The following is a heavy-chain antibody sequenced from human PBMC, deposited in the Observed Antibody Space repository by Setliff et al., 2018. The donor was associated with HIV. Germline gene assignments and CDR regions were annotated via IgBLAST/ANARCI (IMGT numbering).Heavy chain of an antibody. Sequence: SETLSLTCGVSGYSMSSGYYWGWIRQPPGKGLEWIGNVYHTGSTYYNPSLKSRVTISLDTSKNPLSLRLTSMTAADTAVYYCARSQPDTIFGVVIFDYWGQGKMVTVSS. V-gene: IGHV4-38-2*01. CDR1: GYSMSSGYY. J-gene: IGHJ4*02. CDR3: ARSQPDTIFGVVIFDY. CDR2: VYHTGST. D-gene: IGHD3-3*01.